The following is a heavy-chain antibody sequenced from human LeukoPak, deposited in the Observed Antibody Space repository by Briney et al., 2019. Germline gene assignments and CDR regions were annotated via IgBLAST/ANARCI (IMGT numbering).Heavy chain of an antibody. J-gene: IGHJ4*02. CDR3: ASGPPPFDY. Sequence: ASVKVSCKVSGYTLTELSMHWVRQAPGKGFEWMGRFDPEKGETIYAQKFQGRVTMTEDTSTDTAYMELSSLRSDDTAVYYCASGPPPFDYWGQGTLVTVSS. CDR2: FDPEKGET. CDR1: GYTLTELS. D-gene: IGHD3-3*01. V-gene: IGHV1-24*01.